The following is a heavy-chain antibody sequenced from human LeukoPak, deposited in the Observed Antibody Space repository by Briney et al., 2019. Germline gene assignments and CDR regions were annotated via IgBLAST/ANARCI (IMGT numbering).Heavy chain of an antibody. J-gene: IGHJ3*02. CDR3: ARDLSYSSSSGGAFDI. CDR2: ISSSSSYI. D-gene: IGHD6-6*01. V-gene: IGHV3-21*01. CDR1: GFTFSSYS. Sequence: GGSLRLSCAASGFTFSSYSMNWVRQAPGKGPEWVSSISSSSSYIYYADSVKGRFTISRDNAKNSLYLQMNSLRAEDTAVYYCARDLSYSSSSGGAFDIWGQGTMVTVSS.